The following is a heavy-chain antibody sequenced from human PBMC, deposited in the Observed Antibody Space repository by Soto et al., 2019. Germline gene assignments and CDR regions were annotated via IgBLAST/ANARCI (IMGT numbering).Heavy chain of an antibody. CDR2: INHSGST. D-gene: IGHD2-21*02. CDR3: ARVSAYCGGGCYSGIFDY. Sequence: SETLSLTCAVYGGSFSGYYWSWIRQPPGKGLEWIGEINHSGSTNYNPSLKSRVTISVDTSKNQFSLKLSSVTAADTAVYYCARVSAYCGGGCYSGIFDYWGQGTLVTVSS. V-gene: IGHV4-34*01. CDR1: GGSFSGYY. J-gene: IGHJ4*02.